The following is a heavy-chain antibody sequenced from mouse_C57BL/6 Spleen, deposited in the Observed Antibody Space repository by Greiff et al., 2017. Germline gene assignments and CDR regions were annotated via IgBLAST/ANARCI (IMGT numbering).Heavy chain of an antibody. CDR2: IRNKANGYTT. D-gene: IGHD1-1*01. CDR3: ARSLITTVDYYAMDY. J-gene: IGHJ4*01. CDR1: GFTFTDYY. Sequence: EVQLQESGGGLVQPGGSLSLSCAASGFTFTDYYMSWVRQPPGKALEWLGFIRNKANGYTTEYSASVKGRFTISRDNSQSILYLQMNALRAEDSATYYCARSLITTVDYYAMDYWGQGTSVTVSS. V-gene: IGHV7-3*01.